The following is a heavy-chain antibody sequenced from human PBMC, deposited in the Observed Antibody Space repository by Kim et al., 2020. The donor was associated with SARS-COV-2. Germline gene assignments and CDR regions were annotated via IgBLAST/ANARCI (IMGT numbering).Heavy chain of an antibody. V-gene: IGHV3-23*01. CDR3: AKVQPLSSGCYVFED. Sequence: GGSLRLSCGASGFTVNNFAMSWVRQAPGKGLEWVSTDPGGGGRTFYADSVKGRFTISRDNSKNTVFLQMNSVRAEDTAVYYCAKVQPLSSGCYVFEDWGQGTLLTVPS. CDR2: DPGGGGRT. CDR1: GFTVNNFA. J-gene: IGHJ4*02. D-gene: IGHD6-19*01.